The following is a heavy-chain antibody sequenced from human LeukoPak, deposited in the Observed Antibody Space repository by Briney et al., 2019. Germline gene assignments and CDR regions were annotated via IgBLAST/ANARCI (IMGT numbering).Heavy chain of an antibody. CDR2: IDWNGGST. CDR1: GFTFDDYG. D-gene: IGHD2-2*02. CDR3: ARDIGYCSSTSCYTDWFDP. V-gene: IGHV3-20*04. Sequence: RAGGSLRLSCAASGFTFDDYGMSWVRHAPGKGLEWVSGIDWNGGSTGYADSEKGRFTISRDNAKNSLYLQMNSLRAEDTAVYYCARDIGYCSSTSCYTDWFDPWGQGTLVTVSS. J-gene: IGHJ5*02.